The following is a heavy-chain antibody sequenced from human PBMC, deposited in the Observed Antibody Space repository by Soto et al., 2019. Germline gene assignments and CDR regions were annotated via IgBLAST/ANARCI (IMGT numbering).Heavy chain of an antibody. CDR1: CGSISSYY. Sequence: SETLSLTCTVSCGSISSYYWSWIRQPPGKGLEWIGYIYYSGSTNYNPSLKSRVTISVDTSKNQFSLKLSSVTAADTAVYYCARTPPGINSSSWYHVAYCYYYGMYVWGQGTTVTVSS. D-gene: IGHD6-13*01. V-gene: IGHV4-59*01. CDR2: IYYSGST. J-gene: IGHJ6*02. CDR3: ARTPPGINSSSWYHVAYCYYYGMYV.